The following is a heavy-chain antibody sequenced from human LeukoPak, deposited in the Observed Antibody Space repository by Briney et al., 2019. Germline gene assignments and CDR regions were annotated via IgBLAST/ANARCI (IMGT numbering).Heavy chain of an antibody. V-gene: IGHV3-30*03. J-gene: IGHJ3*02. CDR1: GFTFSSYG. Sequence: GRSLRLSCAASGFTFSSYGMHWVRQAPGKGLEWVAVISYDGTNKYYADSLKGRFTISRDNSKNTLYLQMNSLRAEDTAVYYCTRDSGHFWSGYTVNAFHIWGQGTMVTVSS. D-gene: IGHD3-3*02. CDR2: ISYDGTNK. CDR3: TRDSGHFWSGYTVNAFHI.